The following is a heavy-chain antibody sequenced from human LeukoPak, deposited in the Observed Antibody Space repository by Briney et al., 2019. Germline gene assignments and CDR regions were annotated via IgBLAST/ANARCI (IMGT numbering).Heavy chain of an antibody. CDR2: ISSSGSTI. D-gene: IGHD3-22*01. V-gene: IGHV3-11*01. CDR1: GFTFSSYA. Sequence: PGGSLRLSCAASGFTFSSYAMSWIRQAPGKGLEWVSYISSSGSTIYYADSVKGRFTISRDNAKNSLYLQMNSLRAEDTAVYYCAREANVGDYYDSSGYVGYWGQGTLVTVSS. CDR3: AREANVGDYYDSSGYVGY. J-gene: IGHJ4*02.